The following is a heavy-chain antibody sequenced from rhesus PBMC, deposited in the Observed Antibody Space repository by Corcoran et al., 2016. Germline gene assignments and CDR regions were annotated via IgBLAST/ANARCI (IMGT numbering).Heavy chain of an antibody. D-gene: IGHD3-3*01. CDR2: ISGSSGST. Sequence: QVQLQESGPGLVKPSETLSLTCAVSGGSISSSNWWSWIRQPPGKGLEWIGYISGSSGSTYYNPSPKSRVTISKDTSKNQFSLKLSSVTAADTAVYYCARSSITIFGLVIMGFDYWGQGVLVTVSS. CDR1: GGSISSSNW. V-gene: IGHV4-65*02. CDR3: ARSSITIFGLVIMGFDY. J-gene: IGHJ4*01.